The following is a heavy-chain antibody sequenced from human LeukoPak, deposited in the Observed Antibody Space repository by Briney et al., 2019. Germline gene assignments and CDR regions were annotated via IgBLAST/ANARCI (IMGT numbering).Heavy chain of an antibody. CDR2: IYYTGST. CDR3: VKSGGYGLIDY. J-gene: IGHJ4*02. D-gene: IGHD1-26*01. CDR1: GASISGSGYY. V-gene: IGHV4-39*01. Sequence: PSETLSLTCAVSGASISGSGYYLGWIRQPPGKGLEWIGNIYYTGSTYYNASLQSRVTISIGTSKNQFSLRLNSVTAADTAMYYCVKSGGYGLIDYWGQGTLVTVSS.